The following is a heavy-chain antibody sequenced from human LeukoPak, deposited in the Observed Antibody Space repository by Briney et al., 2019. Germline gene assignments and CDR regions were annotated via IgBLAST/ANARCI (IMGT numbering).Heavy chain of an antibody. CDR3: AKENVATIAGRLRDY. Sequence: PSETLSLTCTVSGASISSNYWSWVRQPAGKGLEWIGRIQTSGSTHYNPSLKRRVNMSVDTSNNQFSLNLTSVTAADTAFYYRAKENVATIAGRLRDYWARETVVTVS. J-gene: IGHJ4*02. V-gene: IGHV4-4*07. D-gene: IGHD6-6*01. CDR2: IQTSGST. CDR1: GASISSNY.